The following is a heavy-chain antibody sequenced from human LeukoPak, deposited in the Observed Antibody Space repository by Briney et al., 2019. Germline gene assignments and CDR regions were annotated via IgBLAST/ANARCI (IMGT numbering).Heavy chain of an antibody. V-gene: IGHV1-69*06. CDR1: GGTFSSYA. Sequence: ASVKVSCKASGGTFSSYAISWVRQAPGQGLEWMGGIIPIFGTANYAQKFRGRVTITADKSTRTAYMELSSLRSEDTAVYYCARVTRWGFYWYFDLWGRGTLVTVSS. D-gene: IGHD3-16*01. CDR3: ARVTRWGFYWYFDL. J-gene: IGHJ2*01. CDR2: IIPIFGTA.